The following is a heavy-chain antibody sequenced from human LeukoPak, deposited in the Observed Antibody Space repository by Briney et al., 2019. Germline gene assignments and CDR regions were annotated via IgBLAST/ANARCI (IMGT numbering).Heavy chain of an antibody. Sequence: GGSLRLSCAASQFTFSSYWMSWVRQAPGKGLEWVANIKEDGSKTYYVDSVKGRFTISRDNAKNSLYLQMNSLRAEDTALYYCARDHINWNSLFGYWGQGTLVTVSS. J-gene: IGHJ4*02. CDR3: ARDHINWNSLFGY. CDR2: IKEDGSKT. V-gene: IGHV3-7*03. CDR1: QFTFSSYW. D-gene: IGHD1-7*01.